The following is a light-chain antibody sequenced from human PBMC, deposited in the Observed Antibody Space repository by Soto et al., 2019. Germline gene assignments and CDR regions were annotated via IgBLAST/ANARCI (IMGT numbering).Light chain of an antibody. J-gene: IGLJ2*01. V-gene: IGLV2-23*02. CDR2: EDS. CDR1: SSDVGSFNL. CDR3: CSNAGSATVV. Sequence: QSALTQPASVSGSPGQSITISCTGTSSDVGSFNLVSWYQQHPGKAPKLMIFEDSKRPSGVSNRFSGSKSGNAASLTISGLQAEDEADYYCCSNAGSATVVFGGGTKLTVL.